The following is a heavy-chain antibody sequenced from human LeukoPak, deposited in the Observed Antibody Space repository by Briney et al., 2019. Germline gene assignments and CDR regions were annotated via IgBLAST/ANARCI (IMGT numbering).Heavy chain of an antibody. V-gene: IGHV3-23*01. J-gene: IGHJ6*02. CDR3: AKGFKAAAGTFYYYGMDV. Sequence: GGSLRLSCAASGFTFSDHAMSWVRQAPGKGLEWVSAISGSGGSTYYADSVKGRFTISRDNSKNSLYLQMNSLRTEDTALYYCAKGFKAAAGTFYYYGMDVWGQGTTVTVSS. D-gene: IGHD6-13*01. CDR1: GFTFSDHA. CDR2: ISGSGGST.